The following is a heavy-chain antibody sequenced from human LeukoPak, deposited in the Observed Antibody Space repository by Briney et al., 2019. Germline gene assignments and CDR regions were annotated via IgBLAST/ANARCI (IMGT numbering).Heavy chain of an antibody. D-gene: IGHD3-10*01. CDR3: ARQVYYGGYYYYMDV. Sequence: PSETLSLTCAVSGYSISSGYYWGWIRQPPGKGLEWIGSIYHSGSTYYNPSLKSRVTISVDTSKNQFSLKLSSVTAADTAVYYCARQVYYGGYYYYMDVWGKGTTVTVSS. CDR1: GYSISSGYY. CDR2: IYHSGST. J-gene: IGHJ6*03. V-gene: IGHV4-38-2*01.